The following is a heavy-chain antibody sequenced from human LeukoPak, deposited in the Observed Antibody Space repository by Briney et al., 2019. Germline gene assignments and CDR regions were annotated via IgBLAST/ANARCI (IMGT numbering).Heavy chain of an antibody. CDR3: ARGDYFGSGSYSDY. CDR2: IRYDGTNK. J-gene: IGHJ4*02. Sequence: PGGSLRLSCAASGFAFSSHGMDWVRQAPGKGLEWVAFIRYDGTNKYYADSVKGRFTISRDNSKNTLYLQMNSLRPEDTAVYYCARGDYFGSGSYSDYWGQGTLVTVSS. CDR1: GFAFSSHG. D-gene: IGHD3-10*01. V-gene: IGHV3-30*02.